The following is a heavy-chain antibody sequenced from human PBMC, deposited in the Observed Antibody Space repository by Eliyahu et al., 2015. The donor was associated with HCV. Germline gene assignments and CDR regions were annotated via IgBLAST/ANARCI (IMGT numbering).Heavy chain of an antibody. D-gene: IGHD3-22*01. Sequence: EVQLVESGGGLVQPGGSLRLSCAASGFTXSSXYMXWVRQAPGKGLEWVSVIYSGGSTYYADSVKGRFTISRDNSKNTLYLQMNSLRAEDTAVYYCARSPPVGDSSGYYWRGYYYYGMDVWGQGTTVTVSS. CDR1: GFTXSSXY. J-gene: IGHJ6*02. CDR3: ARSPPVGDSSGYYWRGYYYYGMDV. V-gene: IGHV3-66*01. CDR2: IYSGGST.